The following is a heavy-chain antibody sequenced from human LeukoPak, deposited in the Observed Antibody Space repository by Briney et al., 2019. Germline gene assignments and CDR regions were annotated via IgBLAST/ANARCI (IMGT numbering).Heavy chain of an antibody. CDR2: IRGDGGST. CDR1: GFTFDDYA. CDR3: AKDSAYYDSSGYTSFQYYFDY. V-gene: IGHV3-43*02. J-gene: IGHJ4*02. D-gene: IGHD3-22*01. Sequence: GGSLRLSCAASGFTFDDYAMHWVRQVPGNGLEWVSLIRGDGGSTYYADSVKGRFTISRDNSKNSLYLQMDSLRTEDTALYYCAKDSAYYDSSGYTSFQYYFDYWGQGTLVTVSS.